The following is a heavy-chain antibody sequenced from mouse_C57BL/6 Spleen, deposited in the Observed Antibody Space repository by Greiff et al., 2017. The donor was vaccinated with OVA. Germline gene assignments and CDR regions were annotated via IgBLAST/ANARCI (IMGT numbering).Heavy chain of an antibody. CDR1: GYTFTSYW. V-gene: IGHV1-7*01. J-gene: IGHJ1*03. CDR3: ARNYGSSYWYFDV. D-gene: IGHD1-1*01. Sequence: VQLQQSGAELAKPGASVKLSCKASGYTFTSYWMHWVKQRPGQGLEWIGYINPSSGYTKYNQKFKDKATLTADKSSSTAYMQLSSLTYEDSAVYDCARNYGSSYWYFDVWGTGTTVTVSS. CDR2: INPSSGYT.